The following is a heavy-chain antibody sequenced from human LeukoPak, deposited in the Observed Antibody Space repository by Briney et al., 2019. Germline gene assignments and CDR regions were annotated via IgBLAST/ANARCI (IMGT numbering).Heavy chain of an antibody. CDR1: GYTFTGYY. V-gene: IGHV1-2*06. CDR3: AVRRGNVATRFDY. Sequence: ATVKVSCKASGYTFTGYYMHWVRQAPGQGLEWMGRINPNSGGTNYAQKFQGRVTMTRDTSISTAYMELSRLRSDDTAVYYCAVRRGNVATRFDYWGQGTLVTVSS. D-gene: IGHD3-16*01. CDR2: INPNSGGT. J-gene: IGHJ4*02.